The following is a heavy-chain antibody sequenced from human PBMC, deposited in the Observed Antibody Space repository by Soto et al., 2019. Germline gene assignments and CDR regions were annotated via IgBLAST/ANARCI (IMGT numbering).Heavy chain of an antibody. D-gene: IGHD5-12*01. Sequence: ASVKVSCKASGYTFTGYYMHWVRQAPGQGLEWMGWINPNSGGTNYAQKIQGWVTMTRDTSISTAYMELRRLRSDDTAVYYCARGLSGYYGFDYWGQGTLVTVSS. CDR1: GYTFTGYY. CDR3: ARGLSGYYGFDY. CDR2: INPNSGGT. V-gene: IGHV1-2*04. J-gene: IGHJ4*02.